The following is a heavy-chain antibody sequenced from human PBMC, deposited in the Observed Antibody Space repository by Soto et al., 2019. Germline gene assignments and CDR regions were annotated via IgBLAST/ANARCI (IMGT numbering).Heavy chain of an antibody. D-gene: IGHD5-12*01. CDR2: ISAYNGNT. CDR3: ARDQSGYVGHGY. V-gene: IGHV1-18*01. Sequence: QVQLVQSGAEVKKPGASVKVSCKASGYTFSSYGISWVRQAPGQGLEWMGWISAYNGNTNYAQKLQGRVTMTTDTATSTADMDLRSLRSDDTPVYYCARDQSGYVGHGYWGQGTLVTVSS. CDR1: GYTFSSYG. J-gene: IGHJ4*02.